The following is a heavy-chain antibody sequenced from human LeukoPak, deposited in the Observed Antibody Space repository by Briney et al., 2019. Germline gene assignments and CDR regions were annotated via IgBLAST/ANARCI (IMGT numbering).Heavy chain of an antibody. CDR2: IKPKSGGT. V-gene: IGHV1-2*02. CDR3: ARSFPYDILTGYLGY. D-gene: IGHD3-9*01. J-gene: IGHJ4*02. CDR1: GYTLTELS. Sequence: AGSVTVSCKVSGYTLTELSMHWVRQAPGQGLEWMGWIKPKSGGTNYAQKFQRRVTITRDTSIRTAYMDLSRLRSDDTAVYYCARSFPYDILTGYLGYWGQGTLVTVSS.